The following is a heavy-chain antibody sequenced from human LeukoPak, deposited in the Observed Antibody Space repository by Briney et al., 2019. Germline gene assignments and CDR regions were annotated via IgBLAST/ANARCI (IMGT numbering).Heavy chain of an antibody. CDR2: IYYSGST. V-gene: IGHV4-39*01. CDR3: ARHVLSGYLNYWYFDL. Sequence: PSETLSLTCTVSGGSISSSSYYWGWIRQPPGKGLEWIGSIYYSGSTYYNPSLKSRVTISVDTSKNQFSLKLSSVTAADTAVYYCARHVLSGYLNYWYFDLWGRGTLATVSS. J-gene: IGHJ2*01. CDR1: GGSISSSSYY. D-gene: IGHD3-3*01.